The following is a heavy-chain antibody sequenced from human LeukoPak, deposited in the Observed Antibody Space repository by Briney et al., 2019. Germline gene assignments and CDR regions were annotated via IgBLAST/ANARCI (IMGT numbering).Heavy chain of an antibody. CDR1: GGTFSSYA. CDR3: ARGCNRSSTSCYDY. Sequence: SVKVSCKASGGTFSSYAISWVRQAPGQGLEWMGRIIPILGIANYAQKFQGRATITADKSTSTAYMELSSLRSEDTAVYYCARGCNRSSTSCYDYWGQGTLVTVSS. J-gene: IGHJ4*02. V-gene: IGHV1-69*04. D-gene: IGHD2-2*01. CDR2: IIPILGIA.